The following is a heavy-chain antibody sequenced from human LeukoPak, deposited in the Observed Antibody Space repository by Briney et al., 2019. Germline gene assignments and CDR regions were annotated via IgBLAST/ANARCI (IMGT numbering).Heavy chain of an antibody. J-gene: IGHJ4*02. CDR2: IKQDGDEK. CDR1: EFTFNTYD. Sequence: GGSLRLSCAASEFTFNTYDMHWVRQAPGKGLEWVANIKQDGDEKYYVDSVKGRFTISRDNAKNSLYLQMNSLRAEDTAVYYCARARPDHFDCWGQGTLVTVSS. V-gene: IGHV3-7*01. CDR3: ARARPDHFDC.